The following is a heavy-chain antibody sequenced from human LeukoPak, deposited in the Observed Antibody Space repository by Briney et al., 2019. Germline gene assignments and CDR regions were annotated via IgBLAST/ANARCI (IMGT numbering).Heavy chain of an antibody. Sequence: PSETLSLTCAVYGGSFSGYYWSLIRQPPGKGLEWIGEINHSGSTNYNPSLKSRVTISVDTSKNQFSLKLSSVTAADTAVYYCARIGYCSSTSCEDYWGQGTLVTVSS. V-gene: IGHV4-34*01. D-gene: IGHD2-2*01. CDR1: GGSFSGYY. CDR2: INHSGST. J-gene: IGHJ4*02. CDR3: ARIGYCSSTSCEDY.